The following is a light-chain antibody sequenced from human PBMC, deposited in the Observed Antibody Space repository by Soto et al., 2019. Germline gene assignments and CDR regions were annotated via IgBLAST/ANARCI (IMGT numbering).Light chain of an antibody. CDR3: QQYNDNWT. CDR2: KAS. CDR1: QSISSW. Sequence: DIQMTQSPSTLSASVGDRVTITCRASQSISSWLAWYQQKPGTAPKLLIYKASTLQTGVPSRFSGSGSGTEFTLTISSLQPEDFATYYCQQYNDNWTFGQGTKVEIK. J-gene: IGKJ1*01. V-gene: IGKV1-5*03.